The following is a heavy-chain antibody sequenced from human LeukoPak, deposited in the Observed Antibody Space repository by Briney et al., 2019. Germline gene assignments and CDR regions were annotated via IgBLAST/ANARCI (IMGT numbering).Heavy chain of an antibody. CDR2: VKSDGTAT. D-gene: IGHD1-14*01. J-gene: IGHJ4*02. CDR1: GFTFSSHL. Sequence: GGSLRLSCAASGFTFSSHLMHWVRQAQGTGLVWVSSVKSDGTATNYADSVKGRFTISRDNAKNTLYLQMNSLRAEDTAVYYCVRKFATGDWGQGTLVTVSS. CDR3: VRKFATGD. V-gene: IGHV3-74*01.